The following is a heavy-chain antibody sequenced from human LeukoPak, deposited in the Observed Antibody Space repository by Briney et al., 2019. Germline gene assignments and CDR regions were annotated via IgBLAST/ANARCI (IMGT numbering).Heavy chain of an antibody. CDR2: VKSDGTAT. D-gene: IGHD1-14*01. J-gene: IGHJ4*02. CDR1: GFTFSSHL. Sequence: GGSLRLSCAASGFTFSSHLMHWVRQAQGTGLVWVSSVKSDGTATNYADSVKGRFTISRDNAKNTLYLQMNSLRAEDTAVYYCVRKFATGDWGQGTLVTVSS. CDR3: VRKFATGD. V-gene: IGHV3-74*01.